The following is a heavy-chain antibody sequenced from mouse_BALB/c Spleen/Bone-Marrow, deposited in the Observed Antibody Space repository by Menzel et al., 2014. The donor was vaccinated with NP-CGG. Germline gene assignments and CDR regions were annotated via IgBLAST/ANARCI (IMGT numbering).Heavy chain of an antibody. CDR1: GFSLTSYG. CDR2: IWSGGST. D-gene: IGHD2-10*02. V-gene: IGHV2-2*02. J-gene: IGHJ3*01. CDR3: ARNSRGYGNSFAY. Sequence: VQLQQSGPGLVQPSQSLSITCTVSGFSLTSYGVHWVRQSPGKGLEWLGVIWSGGSTDYNAAFISRLSINKDNSKSQVFFKMSSLQANDTAIYYCARNSRGYGNSFAYWGQGTLVTVSA.